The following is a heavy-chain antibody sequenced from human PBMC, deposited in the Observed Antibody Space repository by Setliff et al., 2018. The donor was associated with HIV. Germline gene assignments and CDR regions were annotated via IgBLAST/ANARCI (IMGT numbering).Heavy chain of an antibody. Sequence: PGGSLRLSCAASGFIFSDAWMTWVRQAPGKGLEWIGRIKNKGDGETTDYAAPVKGRFTISRDDSINTLYLQMNSLTTEDTAVYYCATYTYGSGRLDYWGQGSLVTVSS. J-gene: IGHJ4*02. CDR3: ATYTYGSGRLDY. CDR1: GFIFSDAW. CDR2: IKNKGDGETT. V-gene: IGHV3-15*01. D-gene: IGHD4-17*01.